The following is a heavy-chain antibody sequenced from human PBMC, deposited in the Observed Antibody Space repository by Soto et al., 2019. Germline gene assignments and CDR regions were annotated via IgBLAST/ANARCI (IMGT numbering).Heavy chain of an antibody. V-gene: IGHV4-4*02. J-gene: IGHJ3*02. D-gene: IGHD6-13*01. CDR3: ARFRSWDRWRDFDI. CDR1: GGSISSTNW. Sequence: LSLTCAVSGGSISSTNWWSWVRQPPGKGLEWIGEIYHSGSTNYKMSLKSRVTISVDKSKNQISLKLSSVTAADTAVYYCARFRSWDRWRDFDIWGQGKMVTVSS. CDR2: IYHSGST.